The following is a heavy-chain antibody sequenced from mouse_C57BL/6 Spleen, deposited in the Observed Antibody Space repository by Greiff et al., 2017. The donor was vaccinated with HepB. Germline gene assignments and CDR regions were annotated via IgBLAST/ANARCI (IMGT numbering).Heavy chain of an antibody. V-gene: IGHV2-6-1*01. CDR3: ARHDDGYSYYAMDY. CDR1: GFSLTSYG. J-gene: IGHJ4*01. CDR2: IWSDGST. Sequence: VKLVESGPGLVAPSQSLSITCTVSGFSLTSYGVHWVRQPPGKGLEWLVVIWSDGSTTYNSALKSRLSISKDNSKSQVFLKMNSLQTDDTAMYYCARHDDGYSYYAMDYWGQGTSVTVSS. D-gene: IGHD2-3*01.